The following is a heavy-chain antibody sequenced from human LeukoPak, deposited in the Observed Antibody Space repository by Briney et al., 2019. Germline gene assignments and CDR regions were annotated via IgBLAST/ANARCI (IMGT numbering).Heavy chain of an antibody. CDR3: AKTISVTTFDS. J-gene: IGHJ4*02. CDR1: GFTFSSST. Sequence: GGSLRLSCVASGFTFSSSTMNWVRQTQGKGLEWVATISETGSRTYYAESVKGRFTIARDNSNNTLYLQMNSLRAEDTAVYYCAKTISVTTFDSWGQGTLVTVSS. D-gene: IGHD5-24*01. CDR2: ISETGSRT. V-gene: IGHV3-23*01.